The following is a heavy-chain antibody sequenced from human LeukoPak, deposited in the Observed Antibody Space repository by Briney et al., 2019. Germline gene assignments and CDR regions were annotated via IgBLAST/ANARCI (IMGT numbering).Heavy chain of an antibody. CDR1: GFTFSRYW. Sequence: GGSLRLSCATSGFTFSRYWMSWVRQSPGKGLQWVANIKWDGSEKKYVDSVKGRFTISRDNAKNSMSLQMNSLRAEDSAVYYCARDPDEWELPTDYWGQGTLVTVSS. J-gene: IGHJ4*02. CDR3: ARDPDEWELPTDY. V-gene: IGHV3-7*01. D-gene: IGHD1-26*01. CDR2: IKWDGSEK.